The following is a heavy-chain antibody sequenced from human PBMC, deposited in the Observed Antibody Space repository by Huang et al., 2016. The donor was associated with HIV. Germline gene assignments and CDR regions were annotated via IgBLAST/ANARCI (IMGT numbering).Heavy chain of an antibody. D-gene: IGHD6-13*01. CDR1: GFTFRTYA. CDR3: ARDGGYTSNWDLGGY. V-gene: IGHV3-30-3*01. Sequence: QVQLVESGGGVVQPGGSLRLSCTASGFTFRTYAMHWVRQAPGKGLEWVAVISYNGGDKSYTDAVKGRFTSSRDNSKNTLDLHLSSLRVEDTAVYHCARDGGYTSNWDLGGYWGQGTLVTVSS. CDR2: ISYNGGDK. J-gene: IGHJ4*02.